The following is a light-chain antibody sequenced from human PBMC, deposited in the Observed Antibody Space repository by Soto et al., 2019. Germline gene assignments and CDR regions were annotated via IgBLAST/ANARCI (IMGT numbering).Light chain of an antibody. Sequence: DIQMTQSPSTLSASVGDSVSITCRASQSIRSWLAWYQQKPGKAPKLLIHDASSLESGVPSRFSGSGSGTEFTLTISSLQPDGFATYYCQQYNTYSRTFGQGTKVEIK. CDR2: DAS. V-gene: IGKV1-5*01. J-gene: IGKJ1*01. CDR1: QSIRSW. CDR3: QQYNTYSRT.